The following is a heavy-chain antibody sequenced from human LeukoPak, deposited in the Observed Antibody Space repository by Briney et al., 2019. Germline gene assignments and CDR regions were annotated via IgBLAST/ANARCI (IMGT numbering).Heavy chain of an antibody. D-gene: IGHD3-22*01. Sequence: GGSLRLSCAVSGFTFSAYAMSWVRLAPGKGLEWVSAMSGSGGMTYYADSVKGRFSISRDNSKNTLHLQMNSLRAEDTAVYYCAKGAMPYYDGSGYNYFDYWGQGTPVTVSS. J-gene: IGHJ4*02. CDR1: GFTFSAYA. CDR3: AKGAMPYYDGSGYNYFDY. V-gene: IGHV3-23*01. CDR2: MSGSGGMT.